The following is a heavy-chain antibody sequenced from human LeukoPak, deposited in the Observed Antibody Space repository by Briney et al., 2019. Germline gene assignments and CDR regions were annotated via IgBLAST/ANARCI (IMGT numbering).Heavy chain of an antibody. V-gene: IGHV3-23*01. CDR1: GFTFSRFT. D-gene: IGHD5-12*01. CDR2: ISGSDSST. CDR3: AKGVGWLYYFDY. Sequence: PGGSLRLSCAASGFTFSRFTMNWVRQAPGKGLEWVSGISGSDSSTYYADFVKGRFIISRDNSKNTLYLQMNSLRADDTAVYYCAKGVGWLYYFDYWGQGTLVTVSS. J-gene: IGHJ4*02.